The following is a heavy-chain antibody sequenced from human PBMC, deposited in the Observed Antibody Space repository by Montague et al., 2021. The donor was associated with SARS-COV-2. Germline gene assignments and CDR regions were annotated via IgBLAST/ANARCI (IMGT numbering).Heavy chain of an antibody. Sequence: PALVKPTQTLTLTCTFSGFSLSTSGMCVSWIRQPPGKALEWLARTDWDDDKYYSTSLKTRLTISKDTSKNQVVLIMTNMDPVDTATYYCARTYYGGRPFDYWGQGTLVTVSS. CDR2: TDWDDDK. V-gene: IGHV2-70*11. CDR1: GFSLSTSGMC. D-gene: IGHD4-23*01. CDR3: ARTYYGGRPFDY. J-gene: IGHJ4*02.